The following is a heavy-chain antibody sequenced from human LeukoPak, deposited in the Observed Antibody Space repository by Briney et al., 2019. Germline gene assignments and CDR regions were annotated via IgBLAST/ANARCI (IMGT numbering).Heavy chain of an antibody. J-gene: IGHJ4*02. CDR2: IRYDTTNK. Sequence: GGSLRLSCAAYGFTFSSYGMHWVRRAPGKGREWVAFIRYDTTNKHYADSVKGRFTISRDNSKNTLFLQINSLRDEDTAVYYCAKHTVGSGTFFDYWGQGTLVPVSS. D-gene: IGHD3-10*01. CDR3: AKHTVGSGTFFDY. CDR1: GFTFSSYG. V-gene: IGHV3-30*02.